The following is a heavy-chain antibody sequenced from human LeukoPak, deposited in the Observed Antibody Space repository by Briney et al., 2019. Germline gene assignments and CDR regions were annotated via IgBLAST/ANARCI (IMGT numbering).Heavy chain of an antibody. J-gene: IGHJ5*01. D-gene: IGHD3-10*01. CDR1: GFTFSSDW. CDR2: INSNGIST. V-gene: IGHV3-74*01. CDR3: ARVATTMVRNALDS. Sequence: GGSLRLSCAASGFTFSSDWMHWVRQAPGKGLVWVSRINSNGISTSYADSVKGRFTISRDNAKNTLYLQMNSLRAEDTAVYYCARVATTMVRNALDSWGQGTLVTVSS.